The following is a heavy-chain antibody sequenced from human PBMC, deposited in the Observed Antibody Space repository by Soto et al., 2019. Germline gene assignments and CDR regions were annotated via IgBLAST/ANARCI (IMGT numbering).Heavy chain of an antibody. CDR3: ARHDPDY. V-gene: IGHV3-48*01. CDR2: ISSSGSII. Sequence: GSLRLSCAASGFTFGTYSMNWVRQAPGKGLEWVSYISSSGSIIYYADSVKGRFTSSRDNARNSLYLQMNSLRAEDTAVYYCARHDPDYWGPGTLVTVSS. D-gene: IGHD1-1*01. J-gene: IGHJ4*02. CDR1: GFTFGTYS.